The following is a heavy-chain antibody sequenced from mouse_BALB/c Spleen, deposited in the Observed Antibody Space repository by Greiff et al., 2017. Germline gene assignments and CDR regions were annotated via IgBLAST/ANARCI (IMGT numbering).Heavy chain of an antibody. CDR1: GYSFTGYT. CDR3: ATVRPGPFYYAMDY. J-gene: IGHJ4*01. V-gene: IGHV1-18*01. D-gene: IGHD1-2*01. CDR2: INPYNGGT. Sequence: EVQLQQSGPELVKPGASMKISCKASGYSFTGYTMNWVKQSHGKNLEWIGLINPYNGGTSYNQKFKGKATLTVDKSSSTAYMELLSLTSEDSAVYYCATVRPGPFYYAMDYWGQGTSVTVSS.